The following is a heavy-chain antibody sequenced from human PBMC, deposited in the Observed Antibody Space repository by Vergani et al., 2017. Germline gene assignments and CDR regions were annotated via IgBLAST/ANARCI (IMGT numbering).Heavy chain of an antibody. J-gene: IGHJ3*02. CDR3: AGDRTPPDDAFDI. CDR2: IYTSGST. D-gene: IGHD1-14*01. CDR1: GGSISSGSYY. V-gene: IGHV4-61*02. Sequence: QVQLQESGPGLVKPSQTLSLTCTVSGGSISSGSYYWSWIRQPAGKGLEWIGRIYTSGSTNYNPSLKSRVTISVDTSKNQFSLKLSSVTAADTAVYYCAGDRTPPDDAFDIWGQGTMVTVSS.